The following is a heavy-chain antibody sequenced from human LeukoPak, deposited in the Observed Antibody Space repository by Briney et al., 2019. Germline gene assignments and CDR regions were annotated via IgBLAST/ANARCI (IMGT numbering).Heavy chain of an antibody. CDR1: GFTFSTYA. CDR2: ISGSGGRT. CDR3: AYGDYDC. Sequence: TGGSLTLSCAASGFTFSTYAMNWVRQAPGKGLEWVSTISGSGGRTYYADSVKGRFTISRDNSKNTLYLQMNSLRAEDTAVYYCAYGDYDCWGQGTLVTVSS. D-gene: IGHD4-17*01. J-gene: IGHJ4*02. V-gene: IGHV3-23*01.